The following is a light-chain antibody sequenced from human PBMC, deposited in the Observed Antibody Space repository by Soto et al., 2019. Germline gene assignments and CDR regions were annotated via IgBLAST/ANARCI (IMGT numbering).Light chain of an antibody. CDR2: DAS. CDR1: QSVSTS. V-gene: IGKV3-11*01. J-gene: IGKJ1*01. CDR3: QVRDVWPT. Sequence: IVLTQSPATLSLSPGERAALSCRASQSVSTSLAWYQHKPDQAPRLIIYDASKRAPGIPARFSGSGSGTDFTLTISSPEPEDFAVYYCQVRDVWPTFGQGTKVEIK.